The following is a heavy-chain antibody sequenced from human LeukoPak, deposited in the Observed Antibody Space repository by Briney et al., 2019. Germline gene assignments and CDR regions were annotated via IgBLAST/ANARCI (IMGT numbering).Heavy chain of an antibody. CDR2: IYRDGNT. D-gene: IGHD1-1*01. V-gene: IGHV3-53*01. J-gene: IGHJ6*04. CDR1: GFTVSSNY. Sequence: GGSLRLSCAASGFTVSSNYMSWVRQAPGKGLEWVSGIYRDGNTYHADSVKGRFIISRDNSKNTLYLQMNSLRAEDTAVYYCARDRSWNGLDYYYGMDVWGKGTTVTVSS. CDR3: ARDRSWNGLDYYYGMDV.